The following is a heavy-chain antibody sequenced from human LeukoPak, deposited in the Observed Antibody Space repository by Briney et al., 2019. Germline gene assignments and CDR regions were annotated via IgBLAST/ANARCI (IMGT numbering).Heavy chain of an antibody. CDR3: AIAGRSTPYYYYGMDV. CDR2: INHSGST. CDR1: GFTFSNAY. J-gene: IGHJ6*02. Sequence: GSLRLSCAASGFTFSNAYMNWVRQPPGKGLEWIGEINHSGSTNYNPSLKSRVTISVDTSKNQFSLKLSSVTAADTAVYYCAIAGRSTPYYYYGMDVWGQGTTVTVS. D-gene: IGHD2-2*01. V-gene: IGHV4-34*01.